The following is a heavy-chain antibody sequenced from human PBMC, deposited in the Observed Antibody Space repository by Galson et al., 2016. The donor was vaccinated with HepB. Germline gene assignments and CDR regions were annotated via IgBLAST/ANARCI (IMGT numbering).Heavy chain of an antibody. J-gene: IGHJ6*02. CDR2: IIPSFGTA. CDR1: GGTFNTYA. V-gene: IGHV1-69*01. Sequence: SCKASGGTFNTYAISWVRQAPGQGLEWMGGIIPSFGTAHYAQKFQGRVTISADESTSTAYMELSSLRFEDTAVYYCARKGYETGNYYYDYIDMDVWGQGTTVTVSS. D-gene: IGHD6-13*01. CDR3: ARKGYETGNYYYDYIDMDV.